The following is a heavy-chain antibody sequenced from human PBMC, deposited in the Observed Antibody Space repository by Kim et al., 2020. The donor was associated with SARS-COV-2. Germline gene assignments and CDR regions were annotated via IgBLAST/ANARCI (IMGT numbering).Heavy chain of an antibody. V-gene: IGHV3-33*06. Sequence: SVKGRFTITRDNSKNTLYLQMNSLRAEDTAVYYCAKDGGAAGGTGGLDVWGQGTTVTVSS. CDR3: AKDGGAAGGTGGLDV. D-gene: IGHD6-13*01. J-gene: IGHJ6*02.